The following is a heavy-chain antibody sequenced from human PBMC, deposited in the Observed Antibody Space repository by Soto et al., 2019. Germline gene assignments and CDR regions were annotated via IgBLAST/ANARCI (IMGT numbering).Heavy chain of an antibody. CDR2: ISAYNGNT. D-gene: IGHD2-15*01. CDR1: GYTFTSYG. Sequence: QVQLVQSGAEVKKPGASVKVSCKASGYTFTSYGISWVRQAPGQGLEWMGWISAYNGNTNYAQQLQGRVTMTTDTPTSTAYMELRSLRSDDTAGYYCARSRTAGTPTSYYYYGMDVWGQGTTVTVSS. V-gene: IGHV1-18*04. CDR3: ARSRTAGTPTSYYYYGMDV. J-gene: IGHJ6*02.